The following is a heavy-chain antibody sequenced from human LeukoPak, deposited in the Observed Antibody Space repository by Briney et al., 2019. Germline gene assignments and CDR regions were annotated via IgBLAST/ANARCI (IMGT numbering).Heavy chain of an antibody. D-gene: IGHD1-26*01. Sequence: GSLRLPCAASGFTFSDYYMSWIRQAPGKGLEWVSYISSSSSYTNYADSVKGRFTISRDNAKNSLYLQMNSLRAEDTAVYYCARWELGFDFDYWGQGTLVTVSS. CDR1: GFTFSDYY. V-gene: IGHV3-11*03. J-gene: IGHJ4*02. CDR3: ARWELGFDFDY. CDR2: ISSSSSYT.